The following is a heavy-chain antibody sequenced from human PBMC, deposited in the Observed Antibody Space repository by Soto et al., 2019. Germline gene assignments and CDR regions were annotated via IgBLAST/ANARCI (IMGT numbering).Heavy chain of an antibody. CDR1: GFSFSTYV. Sequence: PGGSLRLSCTDSGFSFSTYVMDWVRRAPGKGLEWVARILYDGSKEYYADPVKGRFTISRDNSKNTLYLQMDRLRVEDTAVYFCAKGLALMADHWGQGTPVTVSS. CDR2: ILYDGSKE. V-gene: IGHV3-30*18. J-gene: IGHJ4*02. D-gene: IGHD2-21*01. CDR3: AKGLALMADH.